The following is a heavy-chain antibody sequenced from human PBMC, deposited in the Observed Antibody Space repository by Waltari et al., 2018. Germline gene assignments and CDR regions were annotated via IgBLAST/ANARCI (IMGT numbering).Heavy chain of an antibody. Sequence: QVQLQESGPGLVKPSETLSLTCTVSGDSISSGDYWGWIRQPPGKGLEWVGSMYHSGNTYYNPSLKSRVTISVDTSKNQFSLRLNSVTAADTAVYYCARDRGSGTSEFDYWGQGALVTVPS. CDR2: MYHSGNT. D-gene: IGHD1-26*01. CDR1: GDSISSGDY. CDR3: ARDRGSGTSEFDY. J-gene: IGHJ4*02. V-gene: IGHV4-38-2*02.